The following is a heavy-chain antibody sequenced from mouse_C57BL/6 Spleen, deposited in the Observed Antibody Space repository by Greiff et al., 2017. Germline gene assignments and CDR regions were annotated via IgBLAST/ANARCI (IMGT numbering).Heavy chain of an antibody. CDR1: GYTFTSYW. V-gene: IGHV1-50*01. CDR3: ARSGDSSGYVYAMDY. Sequence: VQLQQPGAELVKPGASVKLSCKASGYTFTSYWMQWVKQRPGQGLEWIGEIDPSDSYTNYNQKFKGKATLTVDTSSSTAYMQLSSLTSEDSAVYDCARSGDSSGYVYAMDYWGQGTSVTVSS. CDR2: IDPSDSYT. J-gene: IGHJ4*01. D-gene: IGHD3-2*02.